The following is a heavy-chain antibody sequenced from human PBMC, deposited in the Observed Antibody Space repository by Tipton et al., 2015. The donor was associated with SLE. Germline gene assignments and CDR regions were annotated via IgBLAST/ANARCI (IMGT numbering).Heavy chain of an antibody. V-gene: IGHV4-61*02. D-gene: IGHD1-1*01. J-gene: IGHJ4*02. CDR1: GVSLSSAIYY. Sequence: TLSLTCTVSGVSLSSAIYYWTWIRQPAGQGLEWIGRIHTSGSTTYNPSLKSRVTISKDTSKNQFSLNLNSVTPEDAAVYYCARYTRNWYLDSWGQGTLVTVSS. CDR3: ARYTRNWYLDS. CDR2: IHTSGST.